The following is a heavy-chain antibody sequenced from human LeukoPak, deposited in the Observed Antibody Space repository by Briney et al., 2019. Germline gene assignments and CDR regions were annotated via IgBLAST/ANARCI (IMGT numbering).Heavy chain of an antibody. CDR2: ILASGETT. J-gene: IGHJ4*02. D-gene: IGHD3-22*01. Sequence: GGSLRLSCPASGFTFSNYAKTWVRQAPGKGLHWVSGILASGETTYYADSVKGRFTISRDNSKNTLYLQMNSLRAEDTAIYYCAKNYYDSSGPYSWVFDYWGQGTLVTVSS. CDR1: GFTFSNYA. CDR3: AKNYYDSSGPYSWVFDY. V-gene: IGHV3-23*01.